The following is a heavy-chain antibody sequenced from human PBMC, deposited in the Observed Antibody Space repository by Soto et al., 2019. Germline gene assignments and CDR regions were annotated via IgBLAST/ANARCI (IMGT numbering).Heavy chain of an antibody. CDR3: ARVLAYTMGGDI. CDR1: GYTFTSYD. J-gene: IGHJ3*02. CDR2: MNPNSGNT. V-gene: IGHV1-8*01. D-gene: IGHD1-26*01. Sequence: SVNVSCKASGYTFTSYDINWVLQATGQGLEWMGWMNPNSGNTGYAQKFQGRVTMTRNTSISTAYMELSSLRSEDTALYYCARVLAYTMGGDIWGQGTMVTVSS.